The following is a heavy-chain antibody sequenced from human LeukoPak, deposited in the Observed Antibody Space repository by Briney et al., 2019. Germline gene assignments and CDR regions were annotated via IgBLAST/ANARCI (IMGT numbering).Heavy chain of an antibody. Sequence: KVGESLKISCKGSGYSFTSYWIGWVRQMPGKGLEWMGIIYPGDSDTRYSPSFQGQVTISADKSISAAYLQWSSLKASDTAMYYCAKATYSGSYYLSWFDPWGQGTLVTVSS. J-gene: IGHJ5*02. CDR1: GYSFTSYW. CDR3: AKATYSGSYYLSWFDP. D-gene: IGHD1-26*01. CDR2: IYPGDSDT. V-gene: IGHV5-51*01.